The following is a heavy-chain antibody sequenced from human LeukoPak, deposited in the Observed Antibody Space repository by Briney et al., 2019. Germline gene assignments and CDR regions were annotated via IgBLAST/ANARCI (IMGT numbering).Heavy chain of an antibody. Sequence: GGSLRLSCAASGFTFSSYAMHWVRQAPGKGLEWVSSISTSSLYIYYADSLKGRFTVSRDNARNSLYLQMSSLRADDTAVYYCARGTLNIPGEHGAFDYWGQGTLVTVSS. J-gene: IGHJ4*02. CDR3: ARGTLNIPGEHGAFDY. CDR2: ISTSSLYI. V-gene: IGHV3-21*01. D-gene: IGHD1-14*01. CDR1: GFTFSSYA.